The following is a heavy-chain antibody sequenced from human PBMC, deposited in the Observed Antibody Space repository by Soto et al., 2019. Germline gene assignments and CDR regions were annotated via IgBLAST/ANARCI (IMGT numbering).Heavy chain of an antibody. D-gene: IGHD3-22*01. Sequence: ASVKVSCKASGYTFTGYYMHWVRQAPGQGLEWMGWINPNSGGTNYAQQFQGWVTMTRDTSISTAYMDLNRLRSDDTAVYYCARGRRDYSGYYGYYFAYWGQGTLVTVSS. CDR2: INPNSGGT. CDR3: ARGRRDYSGYYGYYFAY. V-gene: IGHV1-2*04. J-gene: IGHJ4*02. CDR1: GYTFTGYY.